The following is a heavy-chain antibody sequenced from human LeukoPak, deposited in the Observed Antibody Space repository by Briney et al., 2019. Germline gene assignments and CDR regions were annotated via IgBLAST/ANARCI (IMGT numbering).Heavy chain of an antibody. V-gene: IGHV3-66*01. CDR1: GFTVSNNY. CDR3: ARNIPVTRWGY. CDR2: IYSAGST. Sequence: GGSLRLSCAASGFTVSNNYMTWVRQAPGKGLEWVSLIYSAGSTYYADSVKGRFTISRDNSKNTVYLQMNSLRAEDTAVYYCARNIPVTRWGYWGQGTLVTVSS. D-gene: IGHD2-21*01. J-gene: IGHJ4*02.